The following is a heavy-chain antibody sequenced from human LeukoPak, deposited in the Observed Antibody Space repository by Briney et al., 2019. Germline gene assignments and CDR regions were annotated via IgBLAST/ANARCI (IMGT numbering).Heavy chain of an antibody. CDR2: ISAYNGNT. CDR3: ARDDSYGTGPDAFDI. CDR1: GYTFTSYG. V-gene: IGHV1-18*01. Sequence: WASVKVSCKASGYTFTSYGISWVRQAPGQGLEWMGWISAYNGNTNYAQKLQGRVTMTTDTSTSTAYMELRSLRSDDTAVYYCARDDSYGTGPDAFDIWGQGAMVTVSS. D-gene: IGHD5-18*01. J-gene: IGHJ3*02.